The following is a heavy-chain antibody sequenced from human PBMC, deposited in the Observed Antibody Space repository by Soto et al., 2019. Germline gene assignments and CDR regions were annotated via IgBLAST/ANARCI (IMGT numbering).Heavy chain of an antibody. CDR3: ARVAGTRGGDYYYYYYMDV. CDR2: INPSGGST. J-gene: IGHJ6*03. V-gene: IGHV1-46*03. CDR1: GYTFTSYY. D-gene: IGHD6-19*01. Sequence: ASVKVSCKASGYTFTSYYMHWVRQAPGQGLEWMGIINPSGGSTSYAQKFQGRVTMTRDTSTSTVYMELSSLRSEDTAVYYCARVAGTRGGDYYYYYYMDVWGKGTTVTVSS.